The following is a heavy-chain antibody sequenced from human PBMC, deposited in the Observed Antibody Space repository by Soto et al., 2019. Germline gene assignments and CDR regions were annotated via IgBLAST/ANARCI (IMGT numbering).Heavy chain of an antibody. J-gene: IGHJ5*02. Sequence: ASVKVSCKVFGYTLSGLSFHWVRQAPGKGLEWMATFDPEDGERIYAQKFQGRVTMTEDTSTDTAYMEVSGLKSEDTAVYYCATALSRVGATFGPWGQGTLVTVSS. CDR2: FDPEDGER. V-gene: IGHV1-24*01. CDR3: ATALSRVGATFGP. D-gene: IGHD1-26*01. CDR1: GYTLSGLS.